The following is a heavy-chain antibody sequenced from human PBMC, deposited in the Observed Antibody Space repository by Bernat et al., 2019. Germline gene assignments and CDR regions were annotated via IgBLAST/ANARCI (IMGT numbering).Heavy chain of an antibody. J-gene: IGHJ4*02. CDR2: ISSSSGYT. D-gene: IGHD1-26*01. CDR1: GFTFSDYY. Sequence: QVQLVESGGGLVKPGGSLRLSCAASGFTFSDYYMSWIRQAPGKGLEWVSYISSSSGYTNYADSVKGRFTISRDNAKNSLYLQINSLRAEDTAVYYCAKLKYSRSPFDDWGQGTLVTVSS. V-gene: IGHV3-11*05. CDR3: AKLKYSRSPFDD.